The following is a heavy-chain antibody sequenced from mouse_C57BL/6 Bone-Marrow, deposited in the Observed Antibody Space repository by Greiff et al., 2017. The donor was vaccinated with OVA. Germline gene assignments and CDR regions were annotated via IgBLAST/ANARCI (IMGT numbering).Heavy chain of an antibody. V-gene: IGHV5-4*01. CDR2: ISDGGSYT. Sequence: VQLKESGGGLVKPGGSLKLSCAASGFTFSSYAMSWVRQTPEKRLEWVATISDGGSYTYYPDNVKGRFTISRDNAKNNLYLQMSHLKSEDTAMYYCARGLIYYDYPFAYWGQGTLVTVSA. J-gene: IGHJ3*01. D-gene: IGHD2-4*01. CDR3: ARGLIYYDYPFAY. CDR1: GFTFSSYA.